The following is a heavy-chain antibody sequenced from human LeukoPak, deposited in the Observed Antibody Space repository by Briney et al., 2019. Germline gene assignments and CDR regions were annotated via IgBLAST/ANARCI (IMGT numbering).Heavy chain of an antibody. CDR1: GGSISSYY. J-gene: IGHJ6*02. CDR3: VRVYLVRGARGGFYYYGMDV. V-gene: IGHV4-59*01. Sequence: PSETLSLTCTVSGGSISSYYWSWIRQPPGKGLEWIGYIYYSGSTNYNPSLKSRVIMSVDTSKNQFSLRLRSVTAADTAVYYCVRVYLVRGARGGFYYYGMDVWGQGTTVTVSS. D-gene: IGHD3-10*01. CDR2: IYYSGST.